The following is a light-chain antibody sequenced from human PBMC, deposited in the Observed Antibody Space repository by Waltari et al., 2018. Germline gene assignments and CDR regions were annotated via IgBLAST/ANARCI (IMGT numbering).Light chain of an antibody. CDR1: SSDVGGYDF. Sequence: QSALTQPPSASGSPGQPVTIPCTGTSSDVGGYDFVSWYQQNPGKAPKLMVYEVSERPSGVPDRISGSKSGNTASLTVSGLQAEDEADYYCSSYADNRRVAFGGGTKLTVL. CDR2: EVS. V-gene: IGLV2-8*01. J-gene: IGLJ2*01. CDR3: SSYADNRRVA.